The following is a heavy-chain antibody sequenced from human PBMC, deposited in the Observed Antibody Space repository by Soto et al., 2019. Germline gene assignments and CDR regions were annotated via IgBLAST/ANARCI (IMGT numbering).Heavy chain of an antibody. V-gene: IGHV4-31*03. D-gene: IGHD2-21*01. CDR1: GGSISSGGYY. J-gene: IGHJ5*02. Sequence: QVQLQESGPGLVKPSQTLSLTCTVSGGSISSGGYYWSWIRQHPGKGLEWIGYSYYSGSTYYNPSRKSGVTKSVDTSKHHFALKLSSVTAADTAVYYCARHAGDHNSFDPWGQGTLVTVSS. CDR3: ARHAGDHNSFDP. CDR2: SYYSGST.